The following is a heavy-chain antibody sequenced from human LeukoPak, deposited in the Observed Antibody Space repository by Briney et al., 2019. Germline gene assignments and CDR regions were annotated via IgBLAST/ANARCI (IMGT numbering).Heavy chain of an antibody. Sequence: GGSLRLSCAASGFTLSNYWMTWVRQAPGKGLEWVANIKQDGSEKYYVDSVKGRFTISRDNAKNSLYLQMNSLRAEDTAVYFCARYSSWSFDSWGQGTLVTVSS. V-gene: IGHV3-7*04. CDR2: IKQDGSEK. CDR1: GFTLSNYW. CDR3: ARYSSWSFDS. J-gene: IGHJ4*02. D-gene: IGHD6-13*01.